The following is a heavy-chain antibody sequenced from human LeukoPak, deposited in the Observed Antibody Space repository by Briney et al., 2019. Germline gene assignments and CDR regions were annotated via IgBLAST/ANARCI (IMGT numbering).Heavy chain of an antibody. CDR3: ARDSPMVRGLIGYFDL. J-gene: IGHJ2*01. D-gene: IGHD3-10*01. V-gene: IGHV4-61*01. CDR2: IYYSGSS. CDR1: GGSVASGSYY. Sequence: SETLSLTCTVSGGSVASGSYYWSWIRQPPGKGLEWIGSIYYSGSSNYNPSLKSRVTISLDTSKNQFALNLTSVTAADTAEYYCARDSPMVRGLIGYFDLWGRGTLVTVSS.